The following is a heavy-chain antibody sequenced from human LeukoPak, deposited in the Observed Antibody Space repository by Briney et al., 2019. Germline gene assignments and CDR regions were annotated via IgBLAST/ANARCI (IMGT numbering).Heavy chain of an antibody. J-gene: IGHJ4*02. CDR2: ISSDGSNK. V-gene: IGHV3-30-3*01. CDR3: XPHDSSSHF. D-gene: IGHD6-6*01. CDR1: GFIFSSYA. Sequence: GGSLRLSCAASGFIFSSYAMHWVRQAPGKGLEWVAFISSDGSNKYYADSVKGRFTISRDNSKNTLYLQMNSLGDEDTAVYYCXPHDSSSHFWGQGTLVTVSS.